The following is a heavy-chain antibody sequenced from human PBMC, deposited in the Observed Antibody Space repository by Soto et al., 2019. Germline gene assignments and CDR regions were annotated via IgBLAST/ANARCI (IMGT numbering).Heavy chain of an antibody. CDR1: GYTFTNFG. V-gene: IGHV1-18*01. J-gene: IGHJ4*02. Sequence: QVQLVQSGAEVKKPGASVKVSCKASGYTFTNFGISWVRQAPGQGLEWMGWISAYNGNTNYAQKFPGRVTMTTDTPTSTAYMEVRSLRFVDTAGYYCARAGTAIDYWGQGTLVTVSS. CDR2: ISAYNGNT. CDR3: ARAGTAIDY. D-gene: IGHD2-21*02.